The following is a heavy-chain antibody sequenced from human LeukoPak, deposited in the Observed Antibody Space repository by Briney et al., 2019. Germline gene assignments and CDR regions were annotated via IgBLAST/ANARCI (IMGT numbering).Heavy chain of an antibody. CDR1: GGSISSYY. V-gene: IGHV4-59*08. Sequence: SETLSLTCTVSGGSISSYYWSWIRQPAGKGLEWIGYIYYSGSTNYNPSLKSRVTISVDTSKNQFSLKLSSVTAADTAVYYCASSSSWSRSFDYWGQGTLVTVSS. CDR3: ASSSSWSRSFDY. D-gene: IGHD6-13*01. J-gene: IGHJ4*02. CDR2: IYYSGST.